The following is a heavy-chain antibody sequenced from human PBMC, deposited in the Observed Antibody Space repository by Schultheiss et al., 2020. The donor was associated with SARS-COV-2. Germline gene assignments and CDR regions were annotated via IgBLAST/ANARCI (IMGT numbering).Heavy chain of an antibody. Sequence: GGSLRLSCAASGFTFSSFAIHWVRQAPGKGLEWVGRIKSKTDGGTTDYAAPVKGRFTISRDDSKNTLYLQMNSLRAEDTAVYYCARDFRYCSGGSCFYYGMDVWGQGTTVTVSS. V-gene: IGHV3-15*01. CDR1: GFTFSSFA. D-gene: IGHD2-15*01. J-gene: IGHJ6*02. CDR3: ARDFRYCSGGSCFYYGMDV. CDR2: IKSKTDGGTT.